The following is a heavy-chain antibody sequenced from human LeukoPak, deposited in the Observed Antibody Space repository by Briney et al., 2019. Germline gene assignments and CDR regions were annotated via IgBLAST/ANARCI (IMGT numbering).Heavy chain of an antibody. CDR3: ARARFGVGWFDP. D-gene: IGHD3-3*01. Sequence: GGSLRLSCAASGFTFSSYSMNWVRQAPGKGLEWVSSISSSSSYIYYADSVKGRFTISRDNAKNSLYLQMNSLRAEDTAVYYCARARFGVGWFDPWGQGTLVTVSS. CDR2: ISSSSSYI. CDR1: GFTFSSYS. J-gene: IGHJ5*02. V-gene: IGHV3-21*01.